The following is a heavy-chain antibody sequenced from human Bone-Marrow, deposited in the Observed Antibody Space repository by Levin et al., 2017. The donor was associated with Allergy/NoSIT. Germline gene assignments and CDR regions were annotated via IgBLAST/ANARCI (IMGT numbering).Heavy chain of an antibody. D-gene: IGHD3-10*01. CDR3: ARYYYGSESTCVDY. Sequence: SETLSLTCTVSGGSIRYYYWSWVRQPPGKGLEWIGYIYYTGTTNYNPSLKSRGSISADTSKNQFSLRLTSVTAADTAVYFCARYYYGSESTCVDYWGQGSLVTVSS. J-gene: IGHJ4*02. CDR2: IYYTGTT. CDR1: GGSIRYYY. V-gene: IGHV4-59*01.